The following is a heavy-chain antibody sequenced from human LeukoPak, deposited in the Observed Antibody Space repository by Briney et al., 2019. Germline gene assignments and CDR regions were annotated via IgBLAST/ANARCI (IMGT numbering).Heavy chain of an antibody. CDR3: ARLQGSGYYSDDAFDI. CDR2: INPNSGGT. D-gene: IGHD3-22*01. CDR1: GYTFTGYY. V-gene: IGHV1-2*02. J-gene: IGHJ3*02. Sequence: GASVKVSCKASGYTFTGYYMHWVRQAPGQGLEWMGWINPNSGGTNYAQKFQGRVTMTRDTSISTAYMELSRLRSDDTAVYYCARLQGSGYYSDDAFDIWGQGTMVTVSS.